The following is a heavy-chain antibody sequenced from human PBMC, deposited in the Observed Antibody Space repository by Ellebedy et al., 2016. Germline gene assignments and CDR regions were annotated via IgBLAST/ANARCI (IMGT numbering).Heavy chain of an antibody. CDR3: ARDVCLYSSSPSFDS. J-gene: IGHJ4*02. CDR2: VFYDGST. Sequence: SETLSLXCTVSGGSVDTYYWTWIRQSPGKGLEWIGYVFYDGSTKYNPSLRSRVTISLDPSRNQFSLKLTSVAAADTAVYYCARDVCLYSSSPSFDSWGQGTLVTVSS. CDR1: GGSVDTYY. D-gene: IGHD6-6*01. V-gene: IGHV4-59*02.